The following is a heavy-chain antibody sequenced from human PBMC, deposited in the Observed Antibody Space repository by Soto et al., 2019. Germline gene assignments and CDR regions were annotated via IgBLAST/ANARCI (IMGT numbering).Heavy chain of an antibody. D-gene: IGHD5-12*01. CDR3: AREGSYSAYNFAHGIQLWSFDF. CDR1: GGSINTFY. Sequence: SETLSLTCTVSGGSINTFYWSWGRQPAGKGLEWIGRIFSSGSTSFNPSLESRVAMSVDTSKNHFSLNLSSVTAADMAVYYCAREGSYSAYNFAHGIQLWSFDFWGQGALVTVSS. J-gene: IGHJ4*02. CDR2: IFSSGST. V-gene: IGHV4-4*07.